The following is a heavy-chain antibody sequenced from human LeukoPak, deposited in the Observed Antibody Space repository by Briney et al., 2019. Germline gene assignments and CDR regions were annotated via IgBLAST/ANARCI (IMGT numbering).Heavy chain of an antibody. CDR3: ARSAYTYSSYFDY. CDR2: INPSDGST. J-gene: IGHJ4*02. CDR1: GYSFTSYY. D-gene: IGHD5-18*01. V-gene: IGHV1-46*01. Sequence: ASVKVSCKPSGYSFTSYYMHWVRQAPGQGLEWMGIINPSDGSTSYPQRFQGRVTMTRDTSTSTVYMELSSLISEDSALYYCARSAYTYSSYFDYWGQGTLVTVSS.